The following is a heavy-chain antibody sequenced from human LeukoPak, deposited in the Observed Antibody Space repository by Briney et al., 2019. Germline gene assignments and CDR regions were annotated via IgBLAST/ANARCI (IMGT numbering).Heavy chain of an antibody. CDR3: ARERRDGYKDSAFDI. CDR2: ITYTGST. D-gene: IGHD5-24*01. J-gene: IGHJ3*02. V-gene: IGHV4-59*01. CDR1: GGSISNYY. Sequence: SETLSLTCTVSGGSISNYYWTWIRQPPGKGLKWIGYITYTGSTDSNPSLKSRVTISADTSKDQLSLKLIAVTAADTAMYYCARERRDGYKDSAFDIWGQGTMVTVSS.